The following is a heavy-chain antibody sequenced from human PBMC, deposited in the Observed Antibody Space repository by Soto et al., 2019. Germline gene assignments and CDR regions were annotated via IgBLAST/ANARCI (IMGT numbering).Heavy chain of an antibody. CDR2: INAGNGNT. Sequence: ASVKVSCKASGYTFTSYAMHWVRQAPGQRLEWMGWINAGNGNTKYSQKFQGRVTITRDTSASTAYMELSSLRSEDTAVYYCAREDIVATIGGYYYYMDVWGKGTTVTVSS. CDR3: AREDIVATIGGYYYYMDV. V-gene: IGHV1-3*01. CDR1: GYTFTSYA. J-gene: IGHJ6*03. D-gene: IGHD5-12*01.